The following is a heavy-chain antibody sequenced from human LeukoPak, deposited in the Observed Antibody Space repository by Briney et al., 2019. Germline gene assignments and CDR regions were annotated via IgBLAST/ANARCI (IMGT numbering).Heavy chain of an antibody. J-gene: IGHJ5*02. Sequence: GASVKVSCKASGYTFTGYYMHWVRQAPGQGLEWMGIINPSGGSTSYAQKFQGRVTMTRDTSTSTVYMELSSLRSEDTAVYYCARNNRYCSGGSCYFRWFDPWGQGTLVTVSS. CDR2: INPSGGST. CDR3: ARNNRYCSGGSCYFRWFDP. D-gene: IGHD2-15*01. CDR1: GYTFTGYY. V-gene: IGHV1-46*01.